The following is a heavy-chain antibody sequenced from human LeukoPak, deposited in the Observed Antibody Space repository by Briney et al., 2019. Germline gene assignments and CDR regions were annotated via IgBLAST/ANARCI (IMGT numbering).Heavy chain of an antibody. Sequence: GGSLRLSCAASGFDFSSNWMHWVRHAPGQGLVWVSRIKGDGISTNYADSVKGRFTISRDNAKNSLYLQMNSLRAEDTAVYYCARDGMATINSWGQGTVVTVSS. CDR1: GFDFSSNW. D-gene: IGHD5-12*01. V-gene: IGHV3-74*01. CDR2: IKGDGIST. CDR3: ARDGMATINS. J-gene: IGHJ4*02.